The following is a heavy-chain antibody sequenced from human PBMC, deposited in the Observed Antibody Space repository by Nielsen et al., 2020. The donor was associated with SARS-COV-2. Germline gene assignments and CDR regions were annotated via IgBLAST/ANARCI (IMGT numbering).Heavy chain of an antibody. V-gene: IGHV3-33*08. CDR3: ARDVGSSGYWSAFDI. Sequence: GESLKISCAASGFTFSSYGMHWVRQAPGKGLEWVAVIWYDGSNKYYADSVKGRFTISRDNSKNTLYLQMNSLRAEDTAVYYCARDVGSSGYWSAFDIWGQGTMVTVSS. D-gene: IGHD3-22*01. J-gene: IGHJ3*02. CDR1: GFTFSSYG. CDR2: IWYDGSNK.